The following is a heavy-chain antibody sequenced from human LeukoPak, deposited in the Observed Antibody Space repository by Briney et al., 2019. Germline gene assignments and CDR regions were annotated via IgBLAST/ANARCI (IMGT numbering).Heavy chain of an antibody. Sequence: SQTLSLTCAISGDSVSSSSAAWTWIRQSPSRGLEWLGRTYYRSKWFNNYVASVQSRITINPDTSKNQFSLQMKSVTPEDTAVYYCARAKYHYDGSGYSLFDYWGQGTLVTVSS. D-gene: IGHD3-22*01. V-gene: IGHV6-1*01. CDR1: GDSVSSSSAA. CDR3: ARAKYHYDGSGYSLFDY. CDR2: TYYRSKWFN. J-gene: IGHJ4*02.